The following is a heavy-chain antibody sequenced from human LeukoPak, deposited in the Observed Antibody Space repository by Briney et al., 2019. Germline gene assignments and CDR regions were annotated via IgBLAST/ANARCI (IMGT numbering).Heavy chain of an antibody. CDR2: IYHSGST. Sequence: PSETLSLTCTVSGYSISSGYYWGWIRQPPGKGLEWIGSIYHSGSTYYNPSLKSRVTISVDTSKNQFSLKLSPVTAADTAVYYCARDEYCSGGSCSSALDIWGQGTMVTVSS. V-gene: IGHV4-38-2*02. CDR3: ARDEYCSGGSCSSALDI. D-gene: IGHD2-15*01. J-gene: IGHJ3*02. CDR1: GYSISSGYY.